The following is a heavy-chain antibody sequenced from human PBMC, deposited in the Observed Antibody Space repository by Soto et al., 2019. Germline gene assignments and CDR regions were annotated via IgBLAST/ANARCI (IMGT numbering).Heavy chain of an antibody. CDR1: GYTFTTFG. D-gene: IGHD5-18*01. CDR2: ISANNGNT. Sequence: ASVKVSCKASGYTFTTFGISWVRQAPGQGLEWVGWISANNGNTKYSQKFQGRVSLTTETSASTACMELRSLRSDDTAVYYCARSAPFDIYAITPMEFWGQGTLVTVSS. V-gene: IGHV1-18*01. J-gene: IGHJ4*02. CDR3: ARSAPFDIYAITPMEF.